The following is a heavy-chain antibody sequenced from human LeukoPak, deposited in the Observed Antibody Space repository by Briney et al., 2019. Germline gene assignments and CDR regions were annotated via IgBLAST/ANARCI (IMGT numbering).Heavy chain of an antibody. J-gene: IGHJ4*02. Sequence: GGSLRLSCVASGFIFSSYTMNWVRQAPGKGLEWVSSISISSTYINYADSVKGRFTTSRDNAWNSLYLQMDNLRAEDTAVYYCVRDMWGTYYFDYWGQGTVVTVYS. CDR3: VRDMWGTYYFDY. D-gene: IGHD1-14*01. CDR1: GFIFSSYT. V-gene: IGHV3-21*06. CDR2: ISISSTYI.